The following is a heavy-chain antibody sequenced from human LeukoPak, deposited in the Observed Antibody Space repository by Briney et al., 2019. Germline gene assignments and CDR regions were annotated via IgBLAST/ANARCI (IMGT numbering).Heavy chain of an antibody. D-gene: IGHD3-10*01. CDR1: GGSISSYY. CDR3: ARLPNYYGSGTYLDY. Sequence: SETLSLTCTVSGGSISSYYWSWIRQPPGKGLEWIGYIYYSGSTNYNPSLKSRVTISVDTSKNQFSLQLSSVTAVDTAVYYCARLPNYYGSGTYLDYWGQGTLVTVSS. V-gene: IGHV4-59*12. CDR2: IYYSGST. J-gene: IGHJ4*02.